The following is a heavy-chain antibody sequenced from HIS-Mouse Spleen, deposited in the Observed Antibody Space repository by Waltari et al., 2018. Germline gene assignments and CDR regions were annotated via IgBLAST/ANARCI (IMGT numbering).Heavy chain of an antibody. D-gene: IGHD6-13*01. V-gene: IGHV4-39*07. CDR1: GGSIRSISYY. CDR3: AREIPYSSSWYDWYFDL. Sequence: QLQLQESGPGLVKPSETLSLTCTVSGGSIRSISYYWGWIRQPPGKGLEWIGSIYYRGSTYYNPSLKSRVTISVDTSKNQFSLKLSSVTAADTAVYYCAREIPYSSSWYDWYFDLWGRGTLGTVSS. CDR2: IYYRGST. J-gene: IGHJ2*01.